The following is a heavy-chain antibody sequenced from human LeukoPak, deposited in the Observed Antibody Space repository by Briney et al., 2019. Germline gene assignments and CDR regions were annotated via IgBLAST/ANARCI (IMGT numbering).Heavy chain of an antibody. CDR3: AKDRPNYYGSNGHYYKLNGDC. D-gene: IGHD3-22*01. CDR2: ITSSGAAT. Sequence: GGSLRLSCAASGFTFSSYAMSWVRQAPGKGLGWVSSITSSGAATYYADSVKGRFTIARDNSDNTLYQQMNSLRAEDTAVYYCAKDRPNYYGSNGHYYKLNGDCWGQGTLVTVSS. V-gene: IGHV3-23*01. CDR1: GFTFSSYA. J-gene: IGHJ4*02.